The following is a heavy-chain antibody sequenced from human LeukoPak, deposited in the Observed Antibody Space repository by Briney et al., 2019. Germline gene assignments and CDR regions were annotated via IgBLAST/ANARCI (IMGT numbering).Heavy chain of an antibody. CDR3: AKQSPPRTIFGVVPGAFDI. CDR1: GFTFSSYA. CDR2: ISGSGGST. D-gene: IGHD3-3*01. V-gene: IGHV3-23*01. J-gene: IGHJ3*02. Sequence: GGSLRLSCAASGFTFSSYAMSWVRQAPGKGLEWVTAISGSGGSTYYADSVKGRFTISRDNSKNTLYLQMNSLRAEDTAVYYCAKQSPPRTIFGVVPGAFDIWGQGTMVTVSS.